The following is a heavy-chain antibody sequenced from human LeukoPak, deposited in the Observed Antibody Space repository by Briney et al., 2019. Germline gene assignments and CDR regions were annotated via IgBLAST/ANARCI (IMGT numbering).Heavy chain of an antibody. V-gene: IGHV4-39*07. Sequence: SETLSLTCTVSGGSISSYYWGWIRQPPGKGLEWIGSIYYSGSTYYNPSLKSRVTISVDTSKNQFSLKLSSVTAADTAEYYCARVAAAGTTDWFDPRGQGTLVTVSS. CDR3: ARVAAAGTTDWFDP. CDR1: GGSISSYY. CDR2: IYYSGST. D-gene: IGHD6-13*01. J-gene: IGHJ5*02.